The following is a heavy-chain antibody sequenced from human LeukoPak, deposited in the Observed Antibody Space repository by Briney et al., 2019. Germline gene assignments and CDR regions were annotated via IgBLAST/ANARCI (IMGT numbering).Heavy chain of an antibody. CDR2: IGTAGDT. CDR3: ARGSVSDYYDSSGPRRFYFDY. V-gene: IGHV3-13*01. CDR1: GFTFSSYD. Sequence: GGSLRLSCAASGFTFSSYDMHWVRQATGKGLEWVSAIGTAGDTYYPGSVKGRFTISRENAKNSLYLQMNSLRAGDTAVYYCARGSVSDYYDSSGPRRFYFDYWGQGTLVTVSS. J-gene: IGHJ4*02. D-gene: IGHD3-22*01.